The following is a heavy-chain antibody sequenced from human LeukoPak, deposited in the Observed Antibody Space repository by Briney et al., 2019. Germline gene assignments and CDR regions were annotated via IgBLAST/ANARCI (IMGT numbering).Heavy chain of an antibody. D-gene: IGHD3-10*01. CDR3: ARDQRVGRLISGY. Sequence: ASVNVSCKASGGTFSNYAISWVRQAPGQGLEWMGGIIPIFGTANYAQKFQGRVTITADESTSTAYMELSSLRSEDTAVYYCARDQRVGRLISGYWGQGTLVTVSS. J-gene: IGHJ4*02. CDR2: IIPIFGTA. V-gene: IGHV1-69*13. CDR1: GGTFSNYA.